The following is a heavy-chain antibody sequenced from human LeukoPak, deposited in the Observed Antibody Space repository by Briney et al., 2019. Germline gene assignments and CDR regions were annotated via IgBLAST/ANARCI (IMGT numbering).Heavy chain of an antibody. CDR2: MSPSSGKT. Sequence: ASVKVSCKASGHTFTSYDINWVRQATGRGLEWMGWMSPSSGKTGYAQKFQDRVTMTRNTSETTAYMELNSLRSEDTAVYYCARDLYYGSGSSPASFYWGQGTLVTVSS. CDR1: GHTFTSYD. V-gene: IGHV1-8*01. D-gene: IGHD3-10*01. J-gene: IGHJ4*02. CDR3: ARDLYYGSGSSPASFY.